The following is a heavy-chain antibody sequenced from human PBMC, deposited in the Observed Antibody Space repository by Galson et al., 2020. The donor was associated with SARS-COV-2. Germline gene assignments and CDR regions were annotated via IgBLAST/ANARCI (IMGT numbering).Heavy chain of an antibody. J-gene: IGHJ4*02. V-gene: IGHV1-18*01. D-gene: IGHD3-16*01. CDR2: NSAYNGNT. Sequence: GESLKISCKASGYTFTRYGLSWVRQAPGQGLEWMGWNSAYNGNTNYAQKFQGRVTMTTDTSTSTAYMELRSLRSDDTAVFYCARAGASMIQTNILSRFDLWGQGTLVTVSS. CDR3: ARAGASMIQTNILSRFDL. CDR1: GYTFTRYG.